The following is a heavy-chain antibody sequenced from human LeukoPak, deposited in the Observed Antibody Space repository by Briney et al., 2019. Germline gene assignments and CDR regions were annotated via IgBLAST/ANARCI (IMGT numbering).Heavy chain of an antibody. D-gene: IGHD3-10*01. Sequence: SQTLSLTCAISGDSVSSNSATWHWIRHSPSRGLEWLCRTYYRSKWYNDYAPSVKSRLTINPETSKNQFSLQLNSVTPEDTAVYYCASHYGSGSYYKDDAFDIWGQGTMVTVSS. J-gene: IGHJ3*02. V-gene: IGHV6-1*01. CDR1: GDSVSSNSAT. CDR2: TYYRSKWYN. CDR3: ASHYGSGSYYKDDAFDI.